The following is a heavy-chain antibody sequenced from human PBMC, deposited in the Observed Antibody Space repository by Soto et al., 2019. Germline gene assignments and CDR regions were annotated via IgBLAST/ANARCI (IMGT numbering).Heavy chain of an antibody. CDR3: ARVTGGTYLSFYYYIGV. CDR1: GDSISGYY. J-gene: IGHJ6*03. Sequence: QVQLQESGPGLVKPSETLSLTCTVSGDSISGYYWSWIRQPPGKGLEWMAYIYYSGTTNYDPSLTSRVTMSVDTSKNQFSLKLSSVTAADTAVYYWARVTGGTYLSFYYYIGVWGKGTTVTVSS. D-gene: IGHD2-8*02. V-gene: IGHV4-59*01. CDR2: IYYSGTT.